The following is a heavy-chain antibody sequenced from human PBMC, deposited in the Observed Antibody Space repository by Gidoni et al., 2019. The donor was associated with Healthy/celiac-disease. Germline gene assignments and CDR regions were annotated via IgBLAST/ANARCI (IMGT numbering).Heavy chain of an antibody. CDR1: GSPFSSYG. CDR2: ISYDGSNK. CDR3: AKDQYYDSSGYWGY. V-gene: IGHV3-30*18. Sequence: QVQLVDAGRGVVPPGRSLRPSCAASGSPFSSYGMHWVRQAPGKGLEWVAVISYDGSNKYYADSVKGRFTISRDNSKNTLYLQMNSLRAEDTAVYYCAKDQYYDSSGYWGYWGQGTLVTVSS. D-gene: IGHD3-22*01. J-gene: IGHJ4*02.